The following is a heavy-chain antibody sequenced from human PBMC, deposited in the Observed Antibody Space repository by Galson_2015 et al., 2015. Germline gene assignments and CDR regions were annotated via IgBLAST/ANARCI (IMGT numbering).Heavy chain of an antibody. CDR3: AKDFRKGQLRG. D-gene: IGHD5-18*01. CDR2: ISAGGGST. Sequence: SLRLSCAVSGLTFSSYAMSWVRQAPGKGLEWVSGISAGGGSTYYADSVKGRFTISRDNSKNTLYLQMNSLRAEDTAIYYCAKDFRKGQLRGWGQGTLVTVSS. V-gene: IGHV3-23*01. CDR1: GLTFSSYA. J-gene: IGHJ4*02.